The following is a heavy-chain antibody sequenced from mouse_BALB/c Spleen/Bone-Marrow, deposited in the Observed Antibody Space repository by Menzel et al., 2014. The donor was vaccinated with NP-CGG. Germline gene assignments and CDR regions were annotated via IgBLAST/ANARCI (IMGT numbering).Heavy chain of an antibody. CDR2: IDPANGNT. CDR1: GFNDKDTY. V-gene: IGHV14-3*02. D-gene: IGHD2-2*01. CDR3: ASYVYGYYFDY. J-gene: IGHJ2*01. Sequence: VQLKQSGAELVKPGASVKLSCTAPGFNDKDTYIHWVKQRPEQGLEWIGRIDPANGNTKYDPKFQGKATITADTSSNTAYLQLSSLTSEDTAVYYCASYVYGYYFDYWGQGTTLTVSS.